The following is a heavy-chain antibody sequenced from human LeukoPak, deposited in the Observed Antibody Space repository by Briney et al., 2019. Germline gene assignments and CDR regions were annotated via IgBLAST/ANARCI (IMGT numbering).Heavy chain of an antibody. CDR1: GGSFSGYY. CDR3: ARETHYYYGSGSYYKNWFDP. CDR2: IYTSGST. V-gene: IGHV4-59*10. D-gene: IGHD3-10*01. Sequence: SETLSLTCAVYGGSFSGYYWSWIRQPPGKGLEWIGRIYTSGSTNYNPSLKSRVTMSVDTSKNQFSLKLSSVTAADTAVYYCARETHYYYGSGSYYKNWFDPWGQGTLVTVSS. J-gene: IGHJ5*02.